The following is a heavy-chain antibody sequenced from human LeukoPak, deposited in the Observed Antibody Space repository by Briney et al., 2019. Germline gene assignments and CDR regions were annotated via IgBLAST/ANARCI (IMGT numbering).Heavy chain of an antibody. Sequence: GGSLRLSCAASGFTVSSNYMSWVRQAPGKGLEWVSLINSGAGTYYADSVKGRFTISRDNSKDTLYLQMNSLRAEDTAVYYCATLPYDSSGYYPVSYYGMDVWGQGTTVTVSS. CDR3: ATLPYDSSGYYPVSYYGMDV. J-gene: IGHJ6*02. D-gene: IGHD3-22*01. CDR1: GFTVSSNY. V-gene: IGHV3-53*01. CDR2: INSGAGT.